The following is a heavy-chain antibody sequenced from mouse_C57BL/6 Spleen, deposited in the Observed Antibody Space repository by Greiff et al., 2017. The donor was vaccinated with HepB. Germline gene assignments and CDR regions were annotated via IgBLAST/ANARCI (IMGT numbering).Heavy chain of an antibody. CDR1: GYTFTSYW. V-gene: IGHV1-69*01. CDR3: ARGDSDAMDY. J-gene: IGHJ4*01. CDR2: IDPSDSYT. Sequence: VQLQQPGAELVMPGASVKLSCKASGYTFTSYWMHWVKQRPGQGLEWIGEIDPSDSYTNYNQKFKGKSTLTVDKSSSTAYMQLSSLTSEDSAVYYCARGDSDAMDYWGQGTSVTVSS. D-gene: IGHD3-3*01.